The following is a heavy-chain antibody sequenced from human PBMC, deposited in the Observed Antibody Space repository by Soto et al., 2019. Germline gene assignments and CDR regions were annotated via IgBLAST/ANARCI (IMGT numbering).Heavy chain of an antibody. Sequence: EVQLLESGGGLVQPGGSLRLSCAASGFTFNSYAMSWVRQAPGKGLEWVSAISGSGGSTYYGNSVKGRFTISRDNSKNTLYLQMNSLRPEDTAVYYCAKDWYDFLNGYNYAMDVWGQGTTVTVSS. J-gene: IGHJ6*02. CDR1: GFTFNSYA. CDR2: ISGSGGST. V-gene: IGHV3-23*01. D-gene: IGHD3-3*01. CDR3: AKDWYDFLNGYNYAMDV.